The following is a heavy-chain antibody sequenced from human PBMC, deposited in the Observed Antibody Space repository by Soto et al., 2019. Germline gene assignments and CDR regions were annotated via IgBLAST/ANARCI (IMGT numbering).Heavy chain of an antibody. J-gene: IGHJ4*02. Sequence: GGSLXLSCAASGFTFSSYWMSWVRQAPGKGLEWVANIKQDGSEKYYVDSVKGRFTISRDNAKNSLYLQMNSLRAEDTAVYYCAREHTDFWSGYFTYFDYWGQGTLVTVSS. D-gene: IGHD3-3*01. CDR3: AREHTDFWSGYFTYFDY. CDR1: GFTFSSYW. V-gene: IGHV3-7*03. CDR2: IKQDGSEK.